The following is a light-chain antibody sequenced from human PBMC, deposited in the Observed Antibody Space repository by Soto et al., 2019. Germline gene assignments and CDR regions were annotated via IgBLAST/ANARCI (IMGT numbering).Light chain of an antibody. CDR1: TSDVGAYNY. Sequence: QSALTQPASVSGSPGQSITISCTGTTSDVGAYNYVSWYQQHPGNAPKLIIYEVSRRPSGVSSRFSASKSGSTASLTISGLQGEDEADYYCSPYTAISTLDIVFGGGTKVTVL. V-gene: IGLV2-14*01. CDR3: SPYTAISTLDIV. CDR2: EVS. J-gene: IGLJ2*01.